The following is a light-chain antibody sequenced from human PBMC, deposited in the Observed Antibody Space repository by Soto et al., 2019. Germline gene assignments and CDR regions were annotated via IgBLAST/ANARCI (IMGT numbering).Light chain of an antibody. Sequence: QSVLTQPPSASGTPGQRITISCSGSNSNIGSNTVNWYQQLPGTAPKLLMYSDNRRPSGVPDRFSGSKSGNSASLAISGLQSEDEADYYCAAWDDSLTAVLFGGGTKFTVL. J-gene: IGLJ2*01. CDR2: SDN. V-gene: IGLV1-44*01. CDR1: NSNIGSNT. CDR3: AAWDDSLTAVL.